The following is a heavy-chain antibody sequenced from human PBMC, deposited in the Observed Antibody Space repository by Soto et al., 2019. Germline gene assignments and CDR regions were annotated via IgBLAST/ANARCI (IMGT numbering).Heavy chain of an antibody. CDR2: IDPTGGIR. Sequence: GASVKVSCKASGHSITSHYMHWVRQAPGQGLEWMGTIDPTGGIRNYAQRFQGRLTMTRDTSTSTVYMELSSLTSEDTAVYYCARDQSWQDLVWWFAPWGQGTLVTVSS. V-gene: IGHV1-46*03. J-gene: IGHJ5*02. CDR1: GHSITSHY. CDR3: ARDQSWQDLVWWFAP. D-gene: IGHD3-16*01.